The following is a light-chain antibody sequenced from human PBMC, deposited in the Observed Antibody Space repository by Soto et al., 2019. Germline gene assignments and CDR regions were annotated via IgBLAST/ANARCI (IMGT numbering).Light chain of an antibody. CDR1: SSDVGTYNY. CDR2: AVS. J-gene: IGLJ1*01. Sequence: QSALTQPPSASGSPGQSVTISCTGTSSDVGTYNYVSWYQQHPGKAPKLMIYAVSNRPSGVSNRFSGSKSGNTATLTISGLQAEDEADYYCCSYTVSGTYVFGTGTKVTVL. CDR3: CSYTVSGTYV. V-gene: IGLV2-14*01.